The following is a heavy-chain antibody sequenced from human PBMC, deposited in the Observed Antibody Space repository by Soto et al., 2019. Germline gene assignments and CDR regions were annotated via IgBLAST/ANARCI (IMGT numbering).Heavy chain of an antibody. CDR2: IDPSDSYT. CDR3: ARRDHCSGGSCYSGVLNY. Sequence: EVQLVQSGAEVKKPGESLRISCKGSGYSFTSYWISWVRQMPGKGLEWMGRIDPSDSYTNYSPSFQGHVTISADKSISTAYLQWSSLKASDTAMYYCARRDHCSGGSCYSGVLNYWGQGTLVTVSS. D-gene: IGHD2-15*01. J-gene: IGHJ4*02. V-gene: IGHV5-10-1*03. CDR1: GYSFTSYW.